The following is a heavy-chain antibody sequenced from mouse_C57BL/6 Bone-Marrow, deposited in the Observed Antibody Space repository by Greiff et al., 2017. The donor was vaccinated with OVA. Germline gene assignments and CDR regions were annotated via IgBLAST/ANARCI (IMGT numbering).Heavy chain of an antibody. CDR2: INPNNGGT. CDR1: GYTFTDYY. CDR3: ARGKTGFDY. V-gene: IGHV1-26*01. J-gene: IGHJ2*01. Sequence: EVQLQQSGPELVKPGASVKISCKASGYTFTDYYMNWVKQSHGKSLEWIGDINPNNGGTSYNQKFKGKATLTVDKSSSTAYMELRSLTSEDSAVYYCARGKTGFDYWGQGTTLTVSS.